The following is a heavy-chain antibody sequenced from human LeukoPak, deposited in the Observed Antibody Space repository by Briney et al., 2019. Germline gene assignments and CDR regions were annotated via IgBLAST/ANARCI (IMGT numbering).Heavy chain of an antibody. CDR2: ISGSGGST. Sequence: GGSLRLSCAASGFTFSSYSMNWVRQAPGKGLEWVSAISGSGGSTYYADSVKGRFTISRDNSKNTLYLQMNSLRAEDTAVYYCAKDQGYSYGYGYYFDYWGQGTLVTVSS. J-gene: IGHJ4*02. V-gene: IGHV3-23*01. CDR1: GFTFSSYS. CDR3: AKDQGYSYGYGYYFDY. D-gene: IGHD5-18*01.